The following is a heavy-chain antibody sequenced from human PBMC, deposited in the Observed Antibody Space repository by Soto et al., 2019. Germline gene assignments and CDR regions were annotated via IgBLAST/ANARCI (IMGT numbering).Heavy chain of an antibody. Sequence: QVQLQESGPGLVKPSETLSLTCTVSVGSISSYYWSWIRQPPGKGLEWIGYIYYSGSTNYNPSLKSRVTISVDTSKNQFSLKLSSVTAADTAVYYCARSFYGDYWVFYYWGQGTLVTVSS. CDR2: IYYSGST. J-gene: IGHJ4*02. V-gene: IGHV4-59*01. CDR3: ARSFYGDYWVFYY. D-gene: IGHD4-17*01. CDR1: VGSISSYY.